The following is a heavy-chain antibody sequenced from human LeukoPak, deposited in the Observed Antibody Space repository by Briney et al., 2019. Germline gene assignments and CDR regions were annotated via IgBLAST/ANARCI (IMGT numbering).Heavy chain of an antibody. Sequence: WIRQPPGKGLEWMGLIYPDDSDTRYNPSFQGQVTISADKSISTAYLQWSSLKASDTALYYCARSAGHCTDGVCYSYNWFDPWGQGTLVTVSS. V-gene: IGHV5-51*01. CDR2: IYPDDSDT. D-gene: IGHD2-8*01. J-gene: IGHJ5*02. CDR3: ARSAGHCTDGVCYSYNWFDP.